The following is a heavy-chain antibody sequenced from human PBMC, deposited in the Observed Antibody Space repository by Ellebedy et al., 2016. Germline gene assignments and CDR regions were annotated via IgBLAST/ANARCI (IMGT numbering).Heavy chain of an antibody. CDR3: ARESVIVVAKGYFDY. CDR2: IYHSGST. V-gene: IGHV4-39*07. Sequence: SETLSLTXTVSGGSISSGGYYWGWIRQPPGKGLEWIGSIYHSGSTYYNPSLKSRVTISVDTSKNQFSLKLSSVTAADTAVYYCARESVIVVAKGYFDYWGQGTLVTVSS. J-gene: IGHJ4*02. D-gene: IGHD3-22*01. CDR1: GGSISSGGYY.